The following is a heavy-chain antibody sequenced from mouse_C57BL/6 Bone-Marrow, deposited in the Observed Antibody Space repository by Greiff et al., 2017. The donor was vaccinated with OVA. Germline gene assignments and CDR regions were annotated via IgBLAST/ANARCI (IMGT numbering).Heavy chain of an antibody. V-gene: IGHV5-2*01. D-gene: IGHD2-3*01. Sequence: DVKLVESGGGLVQPGESLKLSCESNEYEFPSHDMSWVRKTPEKRLELVAAINSDGGSTYYPDTMERRFIISRDNTKKTLYLQMSSLRSEDTALYYCARPDGYYRYYAMDYWGQGTSVTVSS. CDR3: ARPDGYYRYYAMDY. CDR2: INSDGGST. J-gene: IGHJ4*01. CDR1: EYEFPSHD.